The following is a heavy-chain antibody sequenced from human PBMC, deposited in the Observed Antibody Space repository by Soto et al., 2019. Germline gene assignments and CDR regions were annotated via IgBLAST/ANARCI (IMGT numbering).Heavy chain of an antibody. J-gene: IGHJ6*02. CDR3: ARERGSYYYYYGMDV. V-gene: IGHV3-11*05. CDR2: ISSSSSYT. Sequence: GGSLRLSCAASGFTFSDYYMSWIRQAPGKGLEWVSYISSSSSYTNYADSVKGRFTISRDNAKNSLYLQMNSLRAEDTAMYYCARERGSYYYYYGMDVWGQGTTVTVSS. CDR1: GFTFSDYY. D-gene: IGHD1-26*01.